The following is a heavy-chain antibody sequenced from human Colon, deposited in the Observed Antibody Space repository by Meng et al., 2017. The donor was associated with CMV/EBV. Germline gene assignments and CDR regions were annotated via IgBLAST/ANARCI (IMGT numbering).Heavy chain of an antibody. CDR2: IGAVGDT. J-gene: IGHJ4*02. V-gene: IGHV3-13*01. CDR1: GFTFSTYD. CDR3: ARARSPTHFDY. Sequence: GESLKISCTASGFTFSTYDLHWVRQPTGKGLKWVSSIGAVGDTYSIGSVKGRFIITREDAKNSVYLQMNGLRDGDTGLYYCARARSPTHFDYWGQGARVTVSS.